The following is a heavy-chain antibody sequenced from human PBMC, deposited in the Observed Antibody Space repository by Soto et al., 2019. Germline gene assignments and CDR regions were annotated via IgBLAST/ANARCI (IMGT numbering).Heavy chain of an antibody. J-gene: IGHJ6*02. V-gene: IGHV3-21*01. CDR2: ISSSSSYI. Sequence: GGSLRLSCAASGFTLSSYSMNWVRQAPGKGLEWVSSISSSSSYIYYADSVKGRFTISRDNAKNSLYLQMNSLRAEDTAVYYCARDQVGATRDYYSYYGMDVWGQGTTVTVSS. D-gene: IGHD1-26*01. CDR3: ARDQVGATRDYYSYYGMDV. CDR1: GFTLSSYS.